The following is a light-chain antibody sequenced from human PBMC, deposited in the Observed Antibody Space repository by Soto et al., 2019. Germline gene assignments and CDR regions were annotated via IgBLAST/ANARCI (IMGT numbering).Light chain of an antibody. V-gene: IGLV2-11*01. J-gene: IGLJ1*01. CDR2: DVS. Sequence: QSALTQPRSVSGSPGQSVTISCTGTSSDVGGYNYVSWYQHHPGKAPKLMIYDVSKRPSGVPDRFSGSKSGNTASLTISGLQAEDEADYYCCSYAGSYTYVFGTGTKLTV. CDR3: CSYAGSYTYV. CDR1: SSDVGGYNY.